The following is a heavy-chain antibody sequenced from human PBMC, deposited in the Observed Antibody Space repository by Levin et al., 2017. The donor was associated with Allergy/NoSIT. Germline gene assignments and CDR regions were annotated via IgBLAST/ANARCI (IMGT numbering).Heavy chain of an antibody. CDR3: VRDNYGIDY. V-gene: IGHV3-74*01. CDR2: IDSDGTST. D-gene: IGHD3-16*01. Sequence: GESLKISCAASGFTFRTYWMHWVRQAPGKGLVWVSQIDSDGTSTNYADSVKGRFTISRDNAKNTLYLQMNSLSADDTAMYFCVRDNYGIDYWGQGTLVTVSS. CDR1: GFTFRTYW. J-gene: IGHJ4*02.